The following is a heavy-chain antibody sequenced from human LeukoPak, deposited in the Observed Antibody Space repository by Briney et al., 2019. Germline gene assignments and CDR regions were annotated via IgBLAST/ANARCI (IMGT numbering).Heavy chain of an antibody. J-gene: IGHJ4*02. Sequence: GRSLRLSCTTSGFTFSGYGMHWVRQAPGKGLEWVAVISYDGSKTYYADSVKGRFTISRDNSKNTLYLQMNSLRAEDTALYYCARTMYITGSSDFDYWGQGTLVTVSS. V-gene: IGHV3-30*19. D-gene: IGHD1-26*01. CDR1: GFTFSGYG. CDR2: ISYDGSKT. CDR3: ARTMYITGSSDFDY.